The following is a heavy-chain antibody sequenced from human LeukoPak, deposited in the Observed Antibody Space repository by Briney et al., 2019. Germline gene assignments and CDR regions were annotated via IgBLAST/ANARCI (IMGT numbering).Heavy chain of an antibody. D-gene: IGHD2-15*01. CDR2: ISYSGST. J-gene: IGHJ3*01. CDR3: ARGLVAANPGSFGT. CDR1: GGSISPYY. Sequence: SETLSLTCIVSGGSISPYYWNWIRQPPGKGLEWFGYISYSGSTNYNPSLMSRVAMSVDTSNNQVSLRLRSVTAADTAVYYCARGLVAANPGSFGTWGQGTMVTVSS. V-gene: IGHV4-59*08.